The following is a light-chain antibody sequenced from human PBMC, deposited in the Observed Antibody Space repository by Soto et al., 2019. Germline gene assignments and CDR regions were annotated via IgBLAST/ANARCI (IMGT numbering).Light chain of an antibody. Sequence: EIVMTQSPATLSVSPGERATLSCRASQSVSSNLAWYQQKPGQAPRLLIYDASTRATGIPARFSGSGSGTEFTLTISSVQSEDFAVYYCQQYNNWPYSVGQGTKVDIK. J-gene: IGKJ2*03. CDR2: DAS. CDR3: QQYNNWPYS. V-gene: IGKV3-15*01. CDR1: QSVSSN.